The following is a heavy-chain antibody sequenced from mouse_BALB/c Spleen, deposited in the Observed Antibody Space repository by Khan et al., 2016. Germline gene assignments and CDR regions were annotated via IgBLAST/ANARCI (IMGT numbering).Heavy chain of an antibody. CDR2: IDPSDSET. J-gene: IGHJ3*01. D-gene: IGHD1-1*01. V-gene: IGHV1-69*01. CDR3: ARRDYGTWFAY. CDR1: GYTFTSYW. Sequence: QVQLQQSGTELVIPGAPVKLSCKASGYTFTSYWMNWVKQRPGRGLEWIGRIDPSDSETHYNQKFKDKATLTVDISSSTAYIQLSSLTSEDSAVYYCARRDYGTWFAYWGQGTLVTVSA.